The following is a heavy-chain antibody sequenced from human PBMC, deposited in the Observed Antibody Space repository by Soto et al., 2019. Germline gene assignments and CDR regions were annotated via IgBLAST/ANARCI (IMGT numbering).Heavy chain of an antibody. Sequence: LXLSCTASRFTFGDYSMSWVRQAPWKGLEWVGFIRTKAYGGTTEYAASVKGRFTISRDDSKSIAYLQMNSLKTEDTAVYYCTRDPYSGTYYPFDYWGQGTLVTVSS. CDR2: IRTKAYGGTT. CDR3: TRDPYSGTYYPFDY. V-gene: IGHV3-49*04. J-gene: IGHJ4*02. D-gene: IGHD1-26*01. CDR1: RFTFGDYS.